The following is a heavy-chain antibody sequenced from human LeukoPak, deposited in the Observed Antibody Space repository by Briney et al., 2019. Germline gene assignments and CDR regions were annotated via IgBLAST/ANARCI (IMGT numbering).Heavy chain of an antibody. J-gene: IGHJ6*03. D-gene: IGHD1-26*01. CDR2: IYYSGNT. Sequence: PSETLSLTCTVSGGSISGYYWSWIRQPPGKGLEWIGYIYYSGNTDFNPSLKSRVSISVDTSQNQFSLNLRSVTAADTAVYYCARLTHDGGTYYFYYYIGAWGKGTSVTVSS. CDR3: ARLTHDGGTYYFYYYIGA. CDR1: GGSISGYY. V-gene: IGHV4-59*08.